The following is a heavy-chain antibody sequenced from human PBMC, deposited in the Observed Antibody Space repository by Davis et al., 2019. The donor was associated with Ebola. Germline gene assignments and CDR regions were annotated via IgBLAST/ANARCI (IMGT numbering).Heavy chain of an antibody. V-gene: IGHV4-31*03. CDR2: IYYSGST. D-gene: IGHD1-26*01. CDR3: ARDHGGGHYDF. Sequence: PSETLSLTCTVSGGSISSGGYYWSWIRQHPGKGLEWIGYIYYSGSTYYNPSLRSRVTISLDTSKNDFSLRLSSVTAADTAVYYCARDHGGGHYDFWGPGILVTVSS. J-gene: IGHJ4*02. CDR1: GGSISSGGYY.